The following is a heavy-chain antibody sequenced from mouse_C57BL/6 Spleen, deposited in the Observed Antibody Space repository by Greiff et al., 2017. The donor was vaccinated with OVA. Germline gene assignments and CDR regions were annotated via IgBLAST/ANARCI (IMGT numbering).Heavy chain of an antibody. Sequence: VQLQQSGPELVKPGASVKISCKASGYTFTDYYMNWVKQSHGKSLEWIGDINPNNGGTSYNQKFKGKATLTVDKSSSTAYMELRSLTSEDSAVYYCARWLLHFDYWGQGTTLTVSS. CDR2: INPNNGGT. CDR1: GYTFTDYY. V-gene: IGHV1-26*01. CDR3: ARWLLHFDY. J-gene: IGHJ2*01. D-gene: IGHD2-3*01.